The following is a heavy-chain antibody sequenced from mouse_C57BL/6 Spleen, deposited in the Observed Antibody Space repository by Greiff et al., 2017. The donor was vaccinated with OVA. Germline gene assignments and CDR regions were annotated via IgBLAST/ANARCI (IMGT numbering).Heavy chain of an antibody. D-gene: IGHD1-1*01. Sequence: VQLQQPGTELVKPGASVKLSCKASGYTFTSYWMHWVKQRPGQGLEWIGNINPSNGGTIYNQKFKGKATLTVDKSSSTAYMELRSLTSEDTAVYYCARGYYGSSFWFAYWGQGTLVTVSA. V-gene: IGHV1-53*01. CDR3: ARGYYGSSFWFAY. CDR1: GYTFTSYW. CDR2: INPSNGGT. J-gene: IGHJ3*01.